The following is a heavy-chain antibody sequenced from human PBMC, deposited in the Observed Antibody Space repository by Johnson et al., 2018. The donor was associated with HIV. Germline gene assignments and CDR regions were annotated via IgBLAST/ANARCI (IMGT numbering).Heavy chain of an antibody. CDR2: VKNKADGGTI. Sequence: VQLVESGGGLVAPGGSLRLSCAASGFSFRNAWMSWVRQAPGKGLEWVGRVKNKADGGTIDYAAFVKGRFIISRADSKNTLYLQMNSLKTEDTAVYYCTTARNRLWSSSGWAGFWAFDIWGQGTMVTVSS. CDR3: TTARNRLWSSSGWAGFWAFDI. J-gene: IGHJ3*02. V-gene: IGHV3-15*01. D-gene: IGHD6-19*01. CDR1: GFSFRNAW.